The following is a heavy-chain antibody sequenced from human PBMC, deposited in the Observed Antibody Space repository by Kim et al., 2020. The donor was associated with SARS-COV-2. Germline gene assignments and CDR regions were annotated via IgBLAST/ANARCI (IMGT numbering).Heavy chain of an antibody. CDR2: IIPILGIA. CDR3: ARTGPSRGERTNDY. CDR1: GGTFSSYA. Sequence: SVKVSCKASGGTFSSYAISWVRQAPGQGLEWMGRIIPILGIANYAQKFQGRVTITADKSTSTAYMELSSLRSEDTAVYYCARTGPSRGERTNDYWGQGTLVTVSS. V-gene: IGHV1-69*04. D-gene: IGHD1-1*01. J-gene: IGHJ4*02.